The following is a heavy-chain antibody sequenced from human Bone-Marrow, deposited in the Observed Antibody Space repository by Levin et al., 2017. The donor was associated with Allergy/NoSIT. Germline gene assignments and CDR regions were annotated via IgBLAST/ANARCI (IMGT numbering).Heavy chain of an antibody. CDR2: IGTAGDT. D-gene: IGHD6-6*01. CDR3: ARGRRYSSSSGLDAFDI. V-gene: IGHV3-13*01. CDR1: GFTFSSYD. J-gene: IGHJ3*02. Sequence: GGSLRLSCAASGFTFSSYDMHWVRQATGKGLEWVSAIGTAGDTYYPGSVKGRFTISRENAKNSLYLQMNSMRAGDTAVYYCARGRRYSSSSGLDAFDIWGQGTMVTVSS.